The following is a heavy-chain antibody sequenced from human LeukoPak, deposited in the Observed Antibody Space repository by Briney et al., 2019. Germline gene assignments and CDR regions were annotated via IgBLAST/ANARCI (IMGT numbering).Heavy chain of an antibody. J-gene: IGHJ4*02. D-gene: IGHD1-26*01. CDR2: IKSKTDGGTT. CDR3: TTEEAIVGASPSFDY. V-gene: IGHV3-15*01. Sequence: PGGSLRLSCAASGFTFTNAWMSWVRQAPGKGLEWVGRIKSKTDGGTTDYAAPVKGRFTISRDDSKNTLYLQMNSLKTEDTAVYYCTTEEAIVGASPSFDYWGQGTLVTVSS. CDR1: GFTFTNAW.